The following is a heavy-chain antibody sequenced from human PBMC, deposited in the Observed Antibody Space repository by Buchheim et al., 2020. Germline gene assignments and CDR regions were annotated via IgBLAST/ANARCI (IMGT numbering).Heavy chain of an antibody. CDR3: AKCSGGICYWFDS. CDR2: ISGSGGST. D-gene: IGHD2-15*01. CDR1: GFTFSSYA. J-gene: IGHJ5*01. Sequence: EVQLVESGGDLVQPGGSLRLSCAASGFTFSSYAMSWVRQAPGKGLEWVSAISGSGGSTYHADSVKGRFTISRDNSKNKADLPMNSLRAEDTAVYYCAKCSGGICYWFDSWGQGTL. V-gene: IGHV3-23*04.